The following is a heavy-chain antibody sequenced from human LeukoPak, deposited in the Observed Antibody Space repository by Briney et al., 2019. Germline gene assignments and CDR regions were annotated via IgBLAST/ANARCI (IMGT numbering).Heavy chain of an antibody. V-gene: IGHV4-30-2*01. J-gene: IGHJ5*02. CDR3: ARPQATHARSLDP. D-gene: IGHD6-6*01. CDR1: GGSISSGGYY. Sequence: TASQTLSLTCTVSGGSISSGGYYWSWIRQPPGKGLEWIGEINHSGSTNYNPSLKSRVAISVDTSKNQFSLKLSSVTAADTAVYYCARPQATHARSLDPWGQGTLVTVSS. CDR2: INHSGST.